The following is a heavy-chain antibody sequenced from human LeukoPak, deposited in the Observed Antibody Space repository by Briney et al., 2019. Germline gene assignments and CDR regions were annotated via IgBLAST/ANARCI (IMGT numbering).Heavy chain of an antibody. CDR3: ARANAVTTDPYYYGMDV. V-gene: IGHV3-21*01. Sequence: GGSLRLSCAASGFTFSYYSMNWVRQAPGKGLEWVSSISSSSSYIYYADSVKGRFTISRDNAKNSLYLQMNSLRAEDTAVYYCARANAVTTDPYYYGMDVWGQGTTVTVSS. CDR2: ISSSSSYI. D-gene: IGHD4-17*01. J-gene: IGHJ6*02. CDR1: GFTFSYYS.